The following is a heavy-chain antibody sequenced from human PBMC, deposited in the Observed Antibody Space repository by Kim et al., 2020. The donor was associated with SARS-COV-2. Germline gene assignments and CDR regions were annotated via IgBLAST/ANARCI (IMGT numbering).Heavy chain of an antibody. D-gene: IGHD3-10*01. Sequence: SETLSLTCTVSGASVSSTDSYWGWIRQPPGKGLEWIGSFYYGGTTYYNPSLKSRVIISADTASNQFSLKMTSATAADTALYYCARQTLRSRWFGALGDFDYWGQGTLVAVSS. V-gene: IGHV4-39*01. CDR2: FYYGGTT. CDR3: ARQTLRSRWFGALGDFDY. J-gene: IGHJ4*02. CDR1: GASVSSTDSY.